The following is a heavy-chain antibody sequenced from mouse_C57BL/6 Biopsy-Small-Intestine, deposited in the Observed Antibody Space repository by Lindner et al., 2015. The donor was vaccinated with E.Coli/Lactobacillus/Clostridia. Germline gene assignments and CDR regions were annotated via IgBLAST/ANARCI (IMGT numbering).Heavy chain of an antibody. Sequence: SVKVSCKASGYTFTDYYLHWVRQAPGQGLEWMGWISPKSGATNYAQTFQGRVTMTWDTSISTAYMELSRLTSDDTAVYYCARVARSNHYYWAYWGQGTLVTVSS. CDR2: ISPKSGAT. CDR3: ARVARSNHYYWAY. CDR1: GYTFTDYY. V-gene: IGHV1-26*01. D-gene: IGHD1-2*01. J-gene: IGHJ4*01.